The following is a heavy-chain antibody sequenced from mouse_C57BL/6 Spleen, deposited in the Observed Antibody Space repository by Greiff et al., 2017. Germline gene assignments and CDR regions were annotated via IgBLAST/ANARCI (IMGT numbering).Heavy chain of an antibody. CDR3: ARHWDGDY. J-gene: IGHJ2*01. Sequence: QVQLQQSGAELVKPGASVKLSCKASGYTFTSYWMHWVKQRPGQGLEWIGMIHPNSGSTNYNEKFKSKATLTVDKSSSTTYMQLSSLTSEDAAVYYCARHWDGDYWGQGTTLTVSS. CDR1: GYTFTSYW. V-gene: IGHV1-64*01. D-gene: IGHD4-1*01. CDR2: IHPNSGST.